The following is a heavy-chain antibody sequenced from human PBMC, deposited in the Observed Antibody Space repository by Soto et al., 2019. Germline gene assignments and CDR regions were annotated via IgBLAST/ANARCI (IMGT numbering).Heavy chain of an antibody. V-gene: IGHV3-48*02. J-gene: IGHJ4*02. CDR1: GFTFSSYS. Sequence: GGSLRLSCAASGFTFSSYSMNWVRQAPGKGLEWVSYISSSSSTIYYADSVKGRFTISRDNAKNSLYLQMNSLRDEDTAVYYCARDSLLGYCSGGCQFDYWGQGTLVTVSS. CDR3: ARDSLLGYCSGGCQFDY. D-gene: IGHD2-15*01. CDR2: ISSSSSTI.